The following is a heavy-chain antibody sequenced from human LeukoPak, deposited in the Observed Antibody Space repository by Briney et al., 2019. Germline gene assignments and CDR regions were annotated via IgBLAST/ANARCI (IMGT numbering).Heavy chain of an antibody. CDR3: TKGADYDFWSGFDY. CDR1: GFTFSSYA. J-gene: IGHJ4*02. V-gene: IGHV3-23*01. Sequence: PGGSLRLSCAASGFTFSSYAMNWVRQAPGKGLEWVSAISGSGGSTYYADSVKGRFTISRDNSKNTLYLQMNSLRAEDTAVYYCTKGADYDFWSGFDYWGQGTLVTVSS. CDR2: ISGSGGST. D-gene: IGHD3-3*01.